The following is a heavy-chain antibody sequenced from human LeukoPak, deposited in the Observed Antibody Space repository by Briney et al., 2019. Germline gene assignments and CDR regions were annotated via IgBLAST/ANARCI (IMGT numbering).Heavy chain of an antibody. CDR3: AKTTAGYSSGRYPGWPVDY. CDR1: GFTFGSYA. Sequence: PGGSLRPSCAASGFTFGSYAMYWVRQAQGKGLEWVSGISGSGGSTFYADSVKGRFTISRDNSENTVYLQMNSLRADDTAVYYCAKTTAGYSSGRYPGWPVDYWGQGTLVTVSS. V-gene: IGHV3-23*01. D-gene: IGHD6-19*01. J-gene: IGHJ4*02. CDR2: ISGSGGST.